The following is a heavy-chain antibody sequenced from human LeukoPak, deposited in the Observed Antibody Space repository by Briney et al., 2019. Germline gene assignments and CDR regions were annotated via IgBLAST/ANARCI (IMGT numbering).Heavy chain of an antibody. CDR1: GYTFTSYA. Sequence: ASVTVSCKASGYTFTSYAMHWVRQAPGQRLEWMGWINAGNGNTKYSQKFQGRVTITRDTSASTAYMELSSLRSEDTAVYYCAREHQHTYYYDSSGHAVRWLDPWGQGTLVTVSS. CDR3: AREHQHTYYYDSSGHAVRWLDP. CDR2: INAGNGNT. D-gene: IGHD3-22*01. J-gene: IGHJ5*02. V-gene: IGHV1-3*01.